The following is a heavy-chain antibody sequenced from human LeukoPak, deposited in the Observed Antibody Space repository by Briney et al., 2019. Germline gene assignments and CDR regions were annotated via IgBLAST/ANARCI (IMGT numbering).Heavy chain of an antibody. CDR1: GFTFSDYY. V-gene: IGHV3-11*04. D-gene: IGHD1-7*01. CDR2: ISSSGCTI. J-gene: IGHJ4*02. CDR3: AKEENYSDDY. Sequence: GRSLRLSCAASGFTFSDYYMSWIRQASGKGLEWVSYISSSGCTIFYADAAKGRYTVSRDDPKNSLYRQMKSLSGGDTAIFFCAKEENYSDDYWGQGTLVTVSS.